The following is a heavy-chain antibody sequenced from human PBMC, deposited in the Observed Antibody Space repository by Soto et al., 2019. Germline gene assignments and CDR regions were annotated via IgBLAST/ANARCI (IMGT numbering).Heavy chain of an antibody. J-gene: IGHJ3*01. D-gene: IGHD2-15*01. CDR2: IYHSGTT. Sequence: QVQLQESGPGLVKPSGTLSLTCTVSGFSASSNKYWSWVRQSPGKPLRWIGEIYHSGTTHYNPSLRGRVTISMDKSKNQISLIMTSVTAADTAVYHCVRDSRYCTDGGCSIMSDAFDVWGQGTLCTVSS. V-gene: IGHV4-4*02. CDR3: VRDSRYCTDGGCSIMSDAFDV. CDR1: GFSASSNKY.